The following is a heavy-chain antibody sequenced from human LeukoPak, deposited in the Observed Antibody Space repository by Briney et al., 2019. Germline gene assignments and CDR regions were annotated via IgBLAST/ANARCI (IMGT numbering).Heavy chain of an antibody. D-gene: IGHD3-22*01. CDR1: GFTFSSYG. V-gene: IGHV3-30*18. CDR3: AKARGWLLLDWVDY. Sequence: GGSLRLSCAASGFTFSSYGMHWVRQAPGKGLEWVAVISYDGSNKYYADSVKGRFTISRDNSKNTLYLQMNSLRAEDTAVYYCAKARGWLLLDWVDYWGQGTLVTVSS. J-gene: IGHJ4*02. CDR2: ISYDGSNK.